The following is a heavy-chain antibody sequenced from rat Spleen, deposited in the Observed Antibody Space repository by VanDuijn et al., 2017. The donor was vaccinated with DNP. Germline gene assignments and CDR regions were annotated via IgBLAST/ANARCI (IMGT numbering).Heavy chain of an antibody. V-gene: IGHV5-7*01. CDR1: GFTFSDYN. Sequence: EVQLVESGGDLVQPGRSMKLSCAASGFTFSDYNMAWVRQAPKKGLEWVATISYDGSSTYYRDSVKGRFTISRDNAKSTLYLQMDSLRSEDTATYYCARLPAYYSSPFDYWGQGVMVTVSS. D-gene: IGHD1-2*01. J-gene: IGHJ2*01. CDR3: ARLPAYYSSPFDY. CDR2: ISYDGSST.